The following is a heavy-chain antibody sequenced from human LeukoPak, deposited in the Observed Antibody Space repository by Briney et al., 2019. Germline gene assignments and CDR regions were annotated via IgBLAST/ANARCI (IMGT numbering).Heavy chain of an antibody. CDR1: GFTVTTNY. V-gene: IGHV3-15*01. Sequence: GGSLRLSCAASGFTVTTNYVSWVRQAPGKGLEWVGRIKSKTDGGTTDYAAPVKGRFAISRDDSKNTLYLQMNSLKTEDTAVYYCTTDRTIYFDSSGYYCHSQYWGQGTLVTVSS. D-gene: IGHD3-22*01. CDR3: TTDRTIYFDSSGYYCHSQY. CDR2: IKSKTDGGTT. J-gene: IGHJ4*02.